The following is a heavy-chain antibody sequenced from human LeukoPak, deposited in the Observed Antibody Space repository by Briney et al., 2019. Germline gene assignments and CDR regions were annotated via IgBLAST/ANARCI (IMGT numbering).Heavy chain of an antibody. D-gene: IGHD3-16*02. CDR2: IYSGGTT. Sequence: PGGSLRLSCAASGFTVSSNYMSWVRQAPGKGLEWVSIIYSGGTTYYADSVKGRFTISIDNSKNTLYVQMNSLRAEDTAVYYCASTPEYDYVWGSYREAGAFGIWGQGTMVTVSS. CDR3: ASTPEYDYVWGSYREAGAFGI. J-gene: IGHJ3*02. V-gene: IGHV3-66*01. CDR1: GFTVSSNY.